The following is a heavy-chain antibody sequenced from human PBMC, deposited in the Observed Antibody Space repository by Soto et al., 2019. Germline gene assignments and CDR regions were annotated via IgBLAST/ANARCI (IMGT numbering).Heavy chain of an antibody. CDR2: IRFRGSTI. D-gene: IGHD3-3*01. J-gene: IGHJ6*02. Sequence: WGSLRLSCAACGLTFRDDYMSWIRQARGQGLEWVSYIRFRGSTIDYAGSVTGLLTSSRDNGKNGLYGQLKIGRADDTAADYFAPDAFRSGFYAYDYYNRMDARGQGTTVTVSS. V-gene: IGHV3-11*01. CDR1: GLTFRDDY. CDR3: APDAFRSGFYAYDYYNRMDA.